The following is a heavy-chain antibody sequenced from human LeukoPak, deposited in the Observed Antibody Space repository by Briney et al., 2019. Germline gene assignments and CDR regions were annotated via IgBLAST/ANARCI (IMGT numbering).Heavy chain of an antibody. J-gene: IGHJ5*02. D-gene: IGHD3-16*01. V-gene: IGHV5-51*01. CDR2: IYPGDSDT. CDR1: GYSFTNYW. Sequence: GESLKITCKGSGYSFTNYWIGWVRQMPGKGLEWMGIIYPGDSDTTYSPSFQGQVTISADKSISTAYLQWSSLKASDTAMYYCARQRFTTRAYAGNWFDPWGQGTLVTVSS. CDR3: ARQRFTTRAYAGNWFDP.